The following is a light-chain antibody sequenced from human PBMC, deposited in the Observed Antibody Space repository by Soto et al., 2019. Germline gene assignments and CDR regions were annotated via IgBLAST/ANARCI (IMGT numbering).Light chain of an antibody. Sequence: EIVVTQSPGTLSLSPGERATLSCRASQSVSSSYLAWYQQKPGQAPRLLIYGASSRATGIPDRVSGSGSGTDLTLTISRLEPEDFAVYYCQQYGSSLFTFGPGTKVDIK. CDR1: QSVSSSY. J-gene: IGKJ3*01. CDR3: QQYGSSLFT. CDR2: GAS. V-gene: IGKV3-20*01.